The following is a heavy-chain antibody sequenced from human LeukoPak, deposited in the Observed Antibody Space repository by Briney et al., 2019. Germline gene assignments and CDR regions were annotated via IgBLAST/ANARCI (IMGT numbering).Heavy chain of an antibody. J-gene: IGHJ4*02. D-gene: IGHD6-13*01. Sequence: ASVKVSCKASGYTFTSYGISWVRQAPGQGLEWMGWISAYNGNTNYAQKLQGRVTMTTDTSTSTAYMELRSLSSDDTAVYYCARDRVLSIAAAGTRFAYYWGQGTLVTVSS. CDR1: GYTFTSYG. CDR3: ARDRVLSIAAAGTRFAYY. V-gene: IGHV1-18*01. CDR2: ISAYNGNT.